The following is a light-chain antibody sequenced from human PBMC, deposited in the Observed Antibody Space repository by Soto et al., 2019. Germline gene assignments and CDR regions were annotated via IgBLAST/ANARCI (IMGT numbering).Light chain of an antibody. CDR3: QQYNGYPHT. CDR1: QSISSY. CDR2: AAS. Sequence: DIQMTQSPSSLSASVGDRVTITCRASQSISSYLNWYQQKPGKAPKLLIYAASSLQSGVPSRFSGSGSGTDFTLTISSLQPDDFASYYCQQYNGYPHTFGQGTKLEIK. V-gene: IGKV1-39*01. J-gene: IGKJ2*01.